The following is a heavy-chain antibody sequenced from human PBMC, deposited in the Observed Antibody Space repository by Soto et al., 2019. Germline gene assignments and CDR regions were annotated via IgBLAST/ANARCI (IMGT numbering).Heavy chain of an antibody. D-gene: IGHD6-19*01. J-gene: IGHJ4*02. CDR1: GFTFSSYG. CDR3: ARGAGPVAGIFFFDY. CDR2: IRYDGSNK. Sequence: GGSLRLSCAASGFTFSSYGMHWVRQAPGKGLEWVAVIRYDGSNKYYADSVKGRFTISRDNSKNTLYLQMNSLRAEDTAVYYCARGAGPVAGIFFFDYWGQGTLVTVSS. V-gene: IGHV3-33*01.